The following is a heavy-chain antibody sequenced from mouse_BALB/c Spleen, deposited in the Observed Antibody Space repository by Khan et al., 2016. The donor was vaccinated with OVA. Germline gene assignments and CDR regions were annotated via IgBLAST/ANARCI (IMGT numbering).Heavy chain of an antibody. CDR3: TRKAYYDYDPIPY. Sequence: VQLKESGPDLVKPSQSLSLTCTVTGYSITSEYAWNWIRHFPGNKLEWMGYINYSGNTRYNPSLKSRISITRDTSKNQFFLQLNSVTTEDTATYYCTRKAYYDYDPIPYWGQGTLVTVSA. V-gene: IGHV3-2*02. J-gene: IGHJ3*01. D-gene: IGHD2-4*01. CDR1: GYSITSEYA. CDR2: INYSGNT.